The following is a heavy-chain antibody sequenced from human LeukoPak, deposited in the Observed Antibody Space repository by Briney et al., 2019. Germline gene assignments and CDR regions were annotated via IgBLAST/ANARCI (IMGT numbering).Heavy chain of an antibody. D-gene: IGHD2-2*02. CDR2: ISHDGSNK. Sequence: PGRSLRLSCAASGFTFSSYAMHWVRQAPGKGLEWVAVISHDGSNKYYADSVKGRFTISRDNSKNTLYLQMNSLRADDTAVYYCARYHCTTASCYRAYDYWGQGSLVTVSP. V-gene: IGHV3-30-3*01. CDR1: GFTFSSYA. CDR3: ARYHCTTASCYRAYDY. J-gene: IGHJ4*02.